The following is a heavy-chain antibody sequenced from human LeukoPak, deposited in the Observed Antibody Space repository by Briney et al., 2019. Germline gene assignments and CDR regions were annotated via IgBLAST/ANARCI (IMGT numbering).Heavy chain of an antibody. J-gene: IGHJ4*02. CDR2: IGRSGTTI. CDR1: GFTFSDYY. V-gene: IGHV3-11*04. D-gene: IGHD3-9*01. CDR3: ARSGKIYLDWLLDY. Sequence: GSLRLSCAASGFTFSDYYMSWIRQVPGKGLEWVSYIGRSGTTIHYADSVKGRFTISWDNAKKSLYLQMNSLRAEDTAVYYCARSGKIYLDWLLDYWGQGTLVTVSS.